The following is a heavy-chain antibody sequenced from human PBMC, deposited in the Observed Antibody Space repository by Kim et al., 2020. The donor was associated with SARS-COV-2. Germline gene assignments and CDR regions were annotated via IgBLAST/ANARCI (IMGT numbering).Heavy chain of an antibody. CDR2: IKQDGSEK. CDR3: ARAVGSSGDYFPYYFDY. V-gene: IGHV3-7*03. J-gene: IGHJ4*02. Sequence: GGSLRLSCAASGFTFSSYWMSWVRQAPGKGLEWVANIKQDGSEKYYVDSVKGRFTISRDNAKNSLYLQMNSLRAEDTAVYYCARAVGSSGDYFPYYFDYWGQGTLVTVSS. CDR1: GFTFSSYW. D-gene: IGHD4-17*01.